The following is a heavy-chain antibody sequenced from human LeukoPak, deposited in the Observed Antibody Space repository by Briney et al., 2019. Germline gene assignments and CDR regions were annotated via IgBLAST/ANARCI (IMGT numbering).Heavy chain of an antibody. Sequence: GGSLRLSCAASGFTFSSYAMHWVRQAPGKGLEWVAVISYDGSNKYYADSVKGRFTISRDNSKNTLYLQMNSLRAEDTAVYYCAREGGLRGYSLFHWGQGTLVTVSS. CDR1: GFTFSSYA. CDR3: AREGGLRGYSLFH. J-gene: IGHJ4*02. V-gene: IGHV3-30-3*01. D-gene: IGHD5-18*01. CDR2: ISYDGSNK.